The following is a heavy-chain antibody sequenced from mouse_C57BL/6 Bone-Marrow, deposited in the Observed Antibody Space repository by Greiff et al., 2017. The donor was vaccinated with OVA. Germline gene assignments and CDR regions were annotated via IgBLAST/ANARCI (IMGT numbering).Heavy chain of an antibody. CDR1: GYTFTDYY. CDR2: INPYNGGT. Sequence: VQLQQSGPVLVKPGASVKMSCKASGYTFTDYYMNWVKQSHGKSLEWIGVINPYNGGTSYNQKFKGKATLTVDKSSSTAYMELNSLTSDDSAVYYCARGGYYAMDYWGQGTSVTVSS. V-gene: IGHV1-19*01. J-gene: IGHJ4*01. CDR3: ARGGYYAMDY.